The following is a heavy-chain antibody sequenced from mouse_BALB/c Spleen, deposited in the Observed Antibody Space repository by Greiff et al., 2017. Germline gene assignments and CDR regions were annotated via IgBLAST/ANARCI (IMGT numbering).Heavy chain of an antibody. CDR3: AREGELGQYCFAY. V-gene: IGHV1-54*01. CDR1: GYAFTNYL. CDR2: INPGSGGT. J-gene: IGHJ3*01. Sequence: QVQLQQSGAELVRPGTSVKVSCKASGYAFTNYLIEWVKQRPGQGLEWIGVINPGSGGTNYNEKFKGKATLTADKSSSTAYMQLSSLTSDDSAVYFCAREGELGQYCFAYWGQGTLVTVSA. D-gene: IGHD4-1*01.